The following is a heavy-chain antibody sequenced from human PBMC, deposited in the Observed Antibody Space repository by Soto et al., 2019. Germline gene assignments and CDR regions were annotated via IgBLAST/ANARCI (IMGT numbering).Heavy chain of an antibody. V-gene: IGHV3-23*01. CDR3: ASRRTVPGAAAGTDYFDY. CDR2: INGGGGIT. J-gene: IGHJ4*02. Sequence: PGGSLRLSCAASGFTFNNYAMTWVRQAPGKGLDWVSAINGGGGITYYADSVKGRFTISSDTNKNTLYRQMNGLGAEDTAVYYCASRRTVPGAAAGTDYFDYWGQGTLVTVSS. D-gene: IGHD6-13*01. CDR1: GFTFNNYA.